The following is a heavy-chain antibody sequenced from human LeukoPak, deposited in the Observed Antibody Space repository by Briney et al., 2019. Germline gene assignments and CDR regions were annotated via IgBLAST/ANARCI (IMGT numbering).Heavy chain of an antibody. CDR3: ARSRLGYSSSWYDFDY. D-gene: IGHD6-13*01. J-gene: IGHJ4*02. CDR2: INPNSGGT. V-gene: IGHV1-2*02. CDR1: GYTFTGYY. Sequence: ASVKVSCKASGYTFTGYYMHWVRQAPGQGLEWMGWINPNSGGTNYAQKFQGRVTMTRDTSISTAYMELSRLRSDDTAVYYCARSRLGYSSSWYDFDYWGQGTLVTVSS.